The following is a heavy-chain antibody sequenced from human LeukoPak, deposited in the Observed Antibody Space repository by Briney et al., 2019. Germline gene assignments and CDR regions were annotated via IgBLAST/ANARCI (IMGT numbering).Heavy chain of an antibody. D-gene: IGHD6-19*01. CDR3: AKERSGWYLPGWFDP. V-gene: IGHV3-23*01. Sequence: GGSLRLSCAASGFTFSSYAMSWVRQAPGKGLEWVSAISGSGGSTYYADSVKGRFTISRDNSKNTLYPQMNSLRAEDTAVYYCAKERSGWYLPGWFDPWGQGTLVTVSS. J-gene: IGHJ5*02. CDR2: ISGSGGST. CDR1: GFTFSSYA.